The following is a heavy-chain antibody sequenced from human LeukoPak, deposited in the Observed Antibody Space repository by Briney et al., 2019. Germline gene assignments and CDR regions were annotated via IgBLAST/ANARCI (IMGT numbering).Heavy chain of an antibody. J-gene: IGHJ4*02. CDR3: ARAPRGIFDY. CDR2: TYYRSKWYN. D-gene: IGHD3-16*01. V-gene: IGHV6-1*01. Sequence: SQTLSLTFAISGDTVSSNSAAWNWVRQSPSRGLEWLGRTYYRSKWYNDYAVSVKSRITLNPDTSKNQFSLQLNSVTPEDTAVYYCARAPRGIFDYWGQGTLVTVSP. CDR1: GDTVSSNSAA.